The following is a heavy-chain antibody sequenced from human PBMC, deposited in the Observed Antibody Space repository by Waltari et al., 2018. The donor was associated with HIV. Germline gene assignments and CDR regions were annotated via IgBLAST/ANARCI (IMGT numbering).Heavy chain of an antibody. Sequence: QVQLVQSGAEVKKPGASVKVAFKASGYTFTSYAISWVRQAPGQGLEWMGWIGAYNGNTNYAQKLQGRVNMTTDTSTSKAYMERRSLRSDDTAVYYCANDYGDGFDPWGQGTLVTVSS. D-gene: IGHD4-17*01. CDR1: GYTFTSYA. CDR3: ANDYGDGFDP. CDR2: IGAYNGNT. J-gene: IGHJ5*02. V-gene: IGHV1-18*01.